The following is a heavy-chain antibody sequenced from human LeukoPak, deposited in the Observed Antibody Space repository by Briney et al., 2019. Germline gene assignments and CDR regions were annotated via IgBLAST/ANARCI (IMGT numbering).Heavy chain of an antibody. Sequence: GGSLRLSCATSGFTFSSYSMNWVRQAPGKGLEWVSYISSSRGTIYYAYSVKGRFTISRDNAKNSLSLQMNRVRAEHSAVYYCAREIVRLRLTDYWGQGPLVTVPS. V-gene: IGHV3-48*01. CDR3: AREIVRLRLTDY. J-gene: IGHJ4*02. D-gene: IGHD5-12*01. CDR2: ISSSRGTI. CDR1: GFTFSSYS.